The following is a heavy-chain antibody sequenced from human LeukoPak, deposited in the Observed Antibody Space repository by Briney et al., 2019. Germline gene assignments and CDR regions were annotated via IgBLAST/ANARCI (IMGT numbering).Heavy chain of an antibody. V-gene: IGHV3-30*18. CDR1: GFTFSNYA. CDR2: MSSDGSST. D-gene: IGHD6-13*01. Sequence: PGRSLRLSCAASGFTFSNYAMHWVRQAPGKGLEWVSVMSSDGSSTYYVDSVKGRFTISRDNSKNILYLQMNSLRPEDTAIYDCAKNVREGYSSNSPWGYLDHWGQGTLVTVSS. CDR3: AKNVREGYSSNSPWGYLDH. J-gene: IGHJ4*02.